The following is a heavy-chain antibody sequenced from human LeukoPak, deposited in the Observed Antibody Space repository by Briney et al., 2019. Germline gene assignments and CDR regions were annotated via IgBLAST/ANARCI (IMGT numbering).Heavy chain of an antibody. D-gene: IGHD1-20*01. J-gene: IGHJ4*02. CDR1: GYTFTSYY. CDR3: ARRGITGYDFDY. V-gene: IGHV1-46*01. Sequence: ASVKVSCKASGYTFTSYYMHWVRQAPGQGLEWMGIINPSGGSTSYAQKFQGRVTITADESTSTAYMELSSLRSEDTAVYYCARRGITGYDFDYWGQGTLVTVSS. CDR2: INPSGGST.